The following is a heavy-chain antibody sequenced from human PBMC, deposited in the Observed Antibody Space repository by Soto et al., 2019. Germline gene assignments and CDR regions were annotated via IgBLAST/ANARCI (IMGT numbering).Heavy chain of an antibody. J-gene: IGHJ6*01. CDR2: ISYDGSNK. CDR3: PRDLCRHSRRWCYYYYYGMDV. Sequence: GGSLRRSCAASGFTFSSYAMHWVRQAPGKVLELVAVISYDGSNKYYAYSVKGRFTISRDNSKKTLYLQMKSLRAEDTAVDYCPRDLCRHSRRWCYYYYYGMDVWGQRTTVTVSS. D-gene: IGHD6-13*01. V-gene: IGHV3-30-3*01. CDR1: GFTFSSYA.